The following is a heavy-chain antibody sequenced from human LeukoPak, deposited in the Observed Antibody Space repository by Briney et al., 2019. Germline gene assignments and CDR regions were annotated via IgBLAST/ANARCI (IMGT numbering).Heavy chain of an antibody. CDR3: ARDSTYYYDSSGYYSNWFDP. Sequence: ASVKVSCKASGYTFTGYFIHWVRQAPGQGLEWMGWINPNSGGTNYAQKFQGRVTMTRDTSISTAYMELSRLRSDDTAVYYCARDSTYYYDSSGYYSNWFDPWGQGTLVTVSS. D-gene: IGHD3-22*01. J-gene: IGHJ5*02. CDR1: GYTFTGYF. V-gene: IGHV1-2*02. CDR2: INPNSGGT.